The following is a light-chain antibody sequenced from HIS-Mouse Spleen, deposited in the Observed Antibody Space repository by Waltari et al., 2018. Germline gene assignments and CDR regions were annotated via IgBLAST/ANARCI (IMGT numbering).Light chain of an antibody. CDR1: SSDVGGYNY. CDR3: SSYTSSSTLVV. V-gene: IGLV2-14*03. CDR2: DVS. Sequence: LTQPASVSGSPGQSITISCTGTSSDVGGYNYVSWYQQHPGKAPKLMIYDVSNRPSGVSNRFSGSKSGNTASLTISGLQAEDEADYSCSSYTSSSTLVVFGGGTKLTVL. J-gene: IGLJ2*01.